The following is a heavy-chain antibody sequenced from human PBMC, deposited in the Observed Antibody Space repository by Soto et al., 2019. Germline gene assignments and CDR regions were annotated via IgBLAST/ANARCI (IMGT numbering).Heavy chain of an antibody. Sequence: PGGSLRLSCAASGFTFSSYGMHWVRQAPGKGLEWVAVISYDGSNKYYADSVKGRFTISRDNSKNTLYLQMNSLRAEDTAVYYCARDHFIAVAGYYFDYWGQGTLVTVSS. J-gene: IGHJ4*02. D-gene: IGHD6-19*01. CDR2: ISYDGSNK. V-gene: IGHV3-30*03. CDR1: GFTFSSYG. CDR3: ARDHFIAVAGYYFDY.